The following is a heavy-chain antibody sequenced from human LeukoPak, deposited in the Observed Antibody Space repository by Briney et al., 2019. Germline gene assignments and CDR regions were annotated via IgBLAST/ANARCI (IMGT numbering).Heavy chain of an antibody. CDR3: ARDRELGLFDP. Sequence: GGSLRLSCAASGFTFSSYSMNWVRQAPGKGLEWVSSISSSSSYIYYADSVKGRFTISRDNAKNSLYLQMNSLRAEDTAVYYCARDRELGLFDPWGQGTLVTVSS. D-gene: IGHD7-27*01. J-gene: IGHJ5*02. V-gene: IGHV3-21*04. CDR2: ISSSSSYI. CDR1: GFTFSSYS.